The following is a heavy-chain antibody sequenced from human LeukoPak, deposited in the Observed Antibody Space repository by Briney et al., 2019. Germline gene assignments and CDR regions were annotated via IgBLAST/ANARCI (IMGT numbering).Heavy chain of an antibody. CDR3: AKYYYDSSGYYPPDAFDI. V-gene: IGHV3-23*01. J-gene: IGHJ3*02. Sequence: GGSLRLSCAASGFTFSSYAMSWVRQAPGKGLEWVSAISGSGGSTYYADSVKGRFTISRDNSKNTLYLQMNSLRAEDTAVYYCAKYYYDSSGYYPPDAFDIWGQGTMVTVSS. CDR2: ISGSGGST. D-gene: IGHD3-22*01. CDR1: GFTFSSYA.